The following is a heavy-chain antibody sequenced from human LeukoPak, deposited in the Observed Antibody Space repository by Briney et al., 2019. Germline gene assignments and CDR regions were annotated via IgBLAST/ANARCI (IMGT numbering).Heavy chain of an antibody. CDR1: GYSFTSYW. V-gene: IGHV5-51*01. CDR2: IYPGDSDT. D-gene: IGHD2-15*01. CDR3: ARLAYCSGGSCYYFDY. Sequence: TEESLKISCKGSGYSFTSYWIGWVRQMPGKGLEWMGIIYPGDSDTRYSPSFQGQVTISADKSISTAYLQWSSLKASDTAMYYCARLAYCSGGSCYYFDYWGQGTLVTVSS. J-gene: IGHJ4*02.